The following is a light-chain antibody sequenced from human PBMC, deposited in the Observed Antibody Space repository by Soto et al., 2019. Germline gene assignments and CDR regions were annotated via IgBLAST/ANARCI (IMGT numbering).Light chain of an antibody. CDR3: AAWDDSLNGAV. V-gene: IGLV1-44*01. CDR2: SND. CDR1: SSNIGSNT. J-gene: IGLJ7*01. Sequence: QPVLTQPPSASGTPGQRVIISCSGSSSNIGSNTVNWYQQLPGTAPKLLIYSNDQRPSGVPDRFSGSKSGTSASLAISGLQSEDEADYYCAAWDDSLNGAVFGGGTQLTVL.